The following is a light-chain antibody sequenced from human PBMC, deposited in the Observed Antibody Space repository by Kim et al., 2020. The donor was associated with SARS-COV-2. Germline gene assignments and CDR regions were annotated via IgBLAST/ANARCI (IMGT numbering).Light chain of an antibody. J-gene: IGKJ1*01. CDR2: WAS. V-gene: IGKV4-1*01. CDR1: QSVSHSSTNKNY. Sequence: DIVMTQSPDSLAVSLGERATINCKSSQSVSHSSTNKNYLAWFQQKLGQPPRLLIYWASTRKSGVPDRFSGSESGTDFSLTISSLQAEDVAVYYCQQYRDTPHTFGQGTKVDIK. CDR3: QQYRDTPHT.